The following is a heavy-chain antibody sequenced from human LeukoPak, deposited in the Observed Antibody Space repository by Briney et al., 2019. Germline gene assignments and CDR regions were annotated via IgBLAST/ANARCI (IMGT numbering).Heavy chain of an antibody. Sequence: GGSLRLSCEVSGFTFTSHAISWVRQAPGKGLEWVSAISSSGDKTYYADSVKGRFTISRDNSKNTVNLQLNTLRAEDTAVYYCANHYDIPSRLVGFDVWGQGTMVTVSP. D-gene: IGHD3-9*01. V-gene: IGHV3-23*01. CDR3: ANHYDIPSRLVGFDV. J-gene: IGHJ3*01. CDR2: ISSSGDKT. CDR1: GFTFTSHA.